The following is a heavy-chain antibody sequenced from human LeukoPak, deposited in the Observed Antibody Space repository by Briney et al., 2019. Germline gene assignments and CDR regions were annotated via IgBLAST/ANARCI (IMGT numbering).Heavy chain of an antibody. J-gene: IGHJ4*02. CDR1: GGSISSSSYY. Sequence: SETLSLTCTVSGGSISSSSYYWGWIRQPPGKELEWIGSIYYRGITYYNPSLKSRVTISVDTSKNHFSLNLSSVTAADTAVYYCARGDSTIPKTYYFGYWGQGTLVTVSS. CDR3: ARGDSTIPKTYYFGY. D-gene: IGHD5/OR15-5a*01. CDR2: IYYRGIT. V-gene: IGHV4-39*02.